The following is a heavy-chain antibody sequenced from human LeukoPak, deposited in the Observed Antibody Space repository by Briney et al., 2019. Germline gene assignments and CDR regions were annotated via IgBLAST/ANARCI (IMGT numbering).Heavy chain of an antibody. Sequence: SETLSLTCAVYGGAFSGYYWSWIRQPPGEGLEWIGEINHSGSTNYNPSLKSRVTISVDTSKNQFSLKLSSVTAADTAVYYCARVGNDSSVVRAFDIWGQGTMVTVSS. CDR3: ARVGNDSSVVRAFDI. D-gene: IGHD3-22*01. CDR2: INHSGST. J-gene: IGHJ3*02. CDR1: GGAFSGYY. V-gene: IGHV4-34*01.